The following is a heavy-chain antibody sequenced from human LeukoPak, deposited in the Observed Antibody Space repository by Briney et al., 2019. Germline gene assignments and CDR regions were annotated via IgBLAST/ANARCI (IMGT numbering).Heavy chain of an antibody. CDR1: GFTFSSYG. J-gene: IGHJ3*02. V-gene: IGHV3-23*01. CDR2: ISGSGGRT. D-gene: IGHD3-22*01. CDR3: ARDRVYYDSSGYGGEPWWLVPEDAYDI. Sequence: PGGSLRLSCAASGFTFSSYGMSWVRQAPGKGLEWVSAISGSGGRTYYADSVKGRFTISRDNAKNSLYLQMNSLRAEDTAVYYCARDRVYYDSSGYGGEPWWLVPEDAYDIWGQGTMVTVSS.